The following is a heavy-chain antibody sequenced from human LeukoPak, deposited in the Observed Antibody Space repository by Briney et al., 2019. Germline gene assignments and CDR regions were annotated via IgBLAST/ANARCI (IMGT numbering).Heavy chain of an antibody. CDR3: ARATLQLERRPFDY. J-gene: IGHJ4*02. CDR2: INPNSGGT. D-gene: IGHD1-1*01. Sequence: GASVKVSCKASGYTFTGYYMHWVRQAPGQGLEWMGWINPNSGGTNYAQKFQGRVTMTRDTSISTAYMELSRLRSDDTAVYYCARATLQLERRPFDYWGQGTLVTVSS. V-gene: IGHV1-2*02. CDR1: GYTFTGYY.